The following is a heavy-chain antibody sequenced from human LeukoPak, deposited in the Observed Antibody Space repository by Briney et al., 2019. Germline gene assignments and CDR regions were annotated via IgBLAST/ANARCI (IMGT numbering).Heavy chain of an antibody. J-gene: IGHJ4*02. CDR1: GGSISSGDYY. D-gene: IGHD4-17*01. Sequence: PSETLSLTCTVSGGSISSGDYYWRWIRQPPGKGLEWIGYIYYSGSTYYNPSLKSRVTISVDTSKNQFSLKLSSVTAADTAVYYCAREQYGCHIDYWGQGTLVTVSS. V-gene: IGHV4-30-4*01. CDR3: AREQYGCHIDY. CDR2: IYYSGST.